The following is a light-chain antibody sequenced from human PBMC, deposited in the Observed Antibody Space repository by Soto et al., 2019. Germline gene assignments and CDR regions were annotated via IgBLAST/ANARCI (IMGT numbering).Light chain of an antibody. CDR2: QAS. Sequence: DIPMTQSPSTVSASVGDRDTITCRASQSVASWLAWYQQKPGKAPKLLIFQASSLESGVPSRFSGSGSGTEFTLTLSGLQPDDFATYYCQQYHSSPWTFGQGAKVDI. CDR1: QSVASW. J-gene: IGKJ1*01. CDR3: QQYHSSPWT. V-gene: IGKV1-5*01.